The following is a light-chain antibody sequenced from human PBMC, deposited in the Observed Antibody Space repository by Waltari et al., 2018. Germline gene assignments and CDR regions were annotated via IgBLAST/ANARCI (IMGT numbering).Light chain of an antibody. CDR2: YKSDSEK. J-gene: IGLJ3*02. CDR1: SDINVGDFI. CDR3: MFWPNNVWV. V-gene: IGLV5-37*01. Sequence: QPVLTQPPSSSASPGDSARLTCTLPSDINVGDFILSWYQQTPGSPPRFLLYYKSDSEKAQGSGVPSRFSGSKDASANAGILVISGLQSEDEADYYCMFWPNNVWVFGGGTKLTVL.